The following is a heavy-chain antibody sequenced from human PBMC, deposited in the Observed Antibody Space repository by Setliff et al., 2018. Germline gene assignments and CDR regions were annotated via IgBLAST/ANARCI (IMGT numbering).Heavy chain of an antibody. CDR3: ARVLFHCSSTSCYLDAFDI. D-gene: IGHD2-2*01. CDR2: ISAYNGNT. Sequence: ASVKVSCKASGYTFISYGISWVRQAPGQGLEWMGWISAYNGNTNYAQKLQGRVTMTTDTSTSTAYMELRSLRSDDTAVYYCARVLFHCSSTSCYLDAFDIWGQVTMVTVSS. CDR1: GYTFISYG. V-gene: IGHV1-18*01. J-gene: IGHJ3*02.